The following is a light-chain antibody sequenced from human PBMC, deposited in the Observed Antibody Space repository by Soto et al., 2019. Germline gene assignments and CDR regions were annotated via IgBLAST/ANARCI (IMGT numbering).Light chain of an antibody. CDR3: YSYRRGSAHV. CDR2: EVT. CDR1: SSDVGGYNR. J-gene: IGLJ1*01. Sequence: QSALTQPASVSGSPGQSITISCTGTSSDVGGYNRVSWYQQHPDKAPKLIIYEVTNRPSGISNRFSGSKSGDTASLTISGLQAEDEADYYCYSYRRGSAHVFGTGTRSPS. V-gene: IGLV2-14*01.